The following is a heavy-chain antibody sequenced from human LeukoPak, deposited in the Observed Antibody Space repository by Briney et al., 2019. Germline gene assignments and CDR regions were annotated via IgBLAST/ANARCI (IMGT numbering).Heavy chain of an antibody. D-gene: IGHD2-2*01. CDR1: GGSISSSSTYY. V-gene: IGHV4-39*01. CDR2: INYSGST. J-gene: IGHJ6*03. Sequence: PSEPLSLTCTVSGGSISSSSTYYWGWIRQPPGKGLEWIGTINYSGSTYYNPSLKSRVTISIDTSKNQFSLRLTSVTAADTAVYYCARRYCSGADCYGGDSYYYMDVWGKGTTVTISS. CDR3: ARRYCSGADCYGGDSYYYMDV.